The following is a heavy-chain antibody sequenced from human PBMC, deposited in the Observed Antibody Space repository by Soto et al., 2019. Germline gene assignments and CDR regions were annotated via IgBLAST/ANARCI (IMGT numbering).Heavy chain of an antibody. CDR1: GGSISSNY. CDR3: ARYRREAVAGYTLDN. CDR2: VYNSGST. J-gene: IGHJ4*02. V-gene: IGHV4-59*01. D-gene: IGHD6-13*01. Sequence: PSETLSLTCTVSGGSISSNYWTWIRQPPGKGLEWIGYVYNSGSTNYNPSLKSRVTISEDTSKSQFSLKVNSMTAADTAVYYCARYRREAVAGYTLDNWGQGFLVT.